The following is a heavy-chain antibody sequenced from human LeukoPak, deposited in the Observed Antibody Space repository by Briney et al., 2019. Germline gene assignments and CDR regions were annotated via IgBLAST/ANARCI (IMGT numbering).Heavy chain of an antibody. V-gene: IGHV4-59*01. Sequence: PSETLSLTCTVSGGSITSYYWSWIRQPPGKGLEWIGYIYNSGSTNYNPSLKSRVTISVDTSKNQFSLKLSSVTAADTAVYYCARLYSSSLGRVFDYWSQGTLVTVSS. CDR1: GGSITSYY. CDR2: IYNSGST. J-gene: IGHJ4*02. CDR3: ARLYSSSLGRVFDY. D-gene: IGHD4-11*01.